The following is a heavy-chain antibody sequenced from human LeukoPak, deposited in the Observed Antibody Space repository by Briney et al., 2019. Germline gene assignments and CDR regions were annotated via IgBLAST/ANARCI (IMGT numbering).Heavy chain of an antibody. CDR1: GGSISSYY. V-gene: IGHV4-4*07. CDR2: IYTSGST. J-gene: IGHJ4*02. Sequence: SETLSLTCTVSGGSISSYYWSWIRQPAGKGLEWIGRIYTSGSTNYNPSLKSRGTMSVDTSKNQFSLKLSSVTAADTAVYYCARDRGWRVYDFWSGYYVFDYWGQGTLVTVSS. CDR3: ARDRGWRVYDFWSGYYVFDY. D-gene: IGHD3-3*01.